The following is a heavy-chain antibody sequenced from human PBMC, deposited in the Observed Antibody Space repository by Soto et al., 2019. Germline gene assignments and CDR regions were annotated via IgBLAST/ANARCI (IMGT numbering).Heavy chain of an antibody. J-gene: IGHJ6*02. V-gene: IGHV3-30-3*01. CDR1: GFTFSSYA. Sequence: PGGSLRLSCTASGFTFSSYAMHWVRQAPGKGLEWVAVISYDGSNKYYAGSVKGRFTISRDNSKNTLYLQMNSLRDEDTAVYYCARPEYSSSSYGMDVWGQGTTVTVSS. CDR3: ARPEYSSSSYGMDV. CDR2: ISYDGSNK. D-gene: IGHD6-6*01.